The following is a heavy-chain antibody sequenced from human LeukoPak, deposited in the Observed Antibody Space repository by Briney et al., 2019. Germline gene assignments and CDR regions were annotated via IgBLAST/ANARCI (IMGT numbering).Heavy chain of an antibody. CDR3: AKDFHSSSWPYYFDY. V-gene: IGHV3-30*02. J-gene: IGHJ4*02. Sequence: GGSLRLSCAVSGFTFGTYGMHWVRQAPGKGLEWVAFIRYDGNNKYYADSVKGRFTISRDNSKNTLYLEMNSLRAEDTAVYYCAKDFHSSSWPYYFDYWGQGTLVTVSS. D-gene: IGHD6-13*01. CDR2: IRYDGNNK. CDR1: GFTFGTYG.